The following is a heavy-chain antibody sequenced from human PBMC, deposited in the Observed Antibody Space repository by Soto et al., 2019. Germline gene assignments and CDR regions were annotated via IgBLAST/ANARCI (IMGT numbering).Heavy chain of an antibody. CDR2: ISYDGSNK. Sequence: QVQLVESGGGVVQPGRSLRLSCAASGFTFSSYGMHWVRQAPGKGLEWVAVISYDGSNKYYADSVKGRFTISRDNSKNTLYLQMNSLRAEDTAVYYCATDSSGYYPQPNFDYWGQGTLVTVSS. V-gene: IGHV3-30*03. D-gene: IGHD3-22*01. CDR1: GFTFSSYG. J-gene: IGHJ4*02. CDR3: ATDSSGYYPQPNFDY.